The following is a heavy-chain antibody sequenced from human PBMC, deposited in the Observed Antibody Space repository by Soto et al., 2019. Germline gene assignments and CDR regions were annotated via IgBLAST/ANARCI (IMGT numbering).Heavy chain of an antibody. Sequence: GASVKVSCKASGGTFSSYTISWVRQAPGQGLEWMGRIIPILGIANYAQKFQGRVTITADKSTSTAYMELSSLRSEDTAVYYCARELLTTVTLLPVTSLDYWGQGTLVTVSS. D-gene: IGHD4-4*01. V-gene: IGHV1-69*04. CDR2: IIPILGIA. CDR1: GGTFSSYT. J-gene: IGHJ4*02. CDR3: ARELLTTVTLLPVTSLDY.